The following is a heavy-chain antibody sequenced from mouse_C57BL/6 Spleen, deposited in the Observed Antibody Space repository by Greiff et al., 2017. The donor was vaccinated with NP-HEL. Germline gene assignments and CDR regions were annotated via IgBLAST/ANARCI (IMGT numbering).Heavy chain of an antibody. D-gene: IGHD2-5*01. CDR3: ASTIYSNYGAMDY. CDR2: IWGVGST. J-gene: IGHJ4*01. CDR1: GFSLTSYG. V-gene: IGHV2-6*01. Sequence: VQLVESGPGLVAPSQSLSITCTVSGFSLTSYGVDWVRQSPGKGLEWLGVIWGVGSTNYNSALKSRLSISKDNSKSQVFLKMNSLQTDDTAMYYCASTIYSNYGAMDYWGQGTSVTVSS.